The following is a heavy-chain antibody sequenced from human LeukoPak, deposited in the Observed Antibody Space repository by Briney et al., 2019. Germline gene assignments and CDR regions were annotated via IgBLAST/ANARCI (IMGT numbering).Heavy chain of an antibody. V-gene: IGHV1-2*02. CDR1: GYTFTSYS. CDR3: ARDAGYYASGRFPD. Sequence: ASVKVSYKASGYTFTSYSMDWVRQAPGQGLEWLGWINPNSGGTNYAQKFQGRVTITRDTSISTAYMELSRLRSDDTAVYYCARDAGYYASGRFPDSGQGTLVTVSS. CDR2: INPNSGGT. D-gene: IGHD3-10*01. J-gene: IGHJ4*02.